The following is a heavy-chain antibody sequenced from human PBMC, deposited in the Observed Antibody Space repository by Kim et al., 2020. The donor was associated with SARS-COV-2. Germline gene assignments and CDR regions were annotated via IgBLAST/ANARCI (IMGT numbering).Heavy chain of an antibody. CDR2: IYTSGST. D-gene: IGHD3-16*01. CDR3: ARSLGAIFDY. J-gene: IGHJ4*02. V-gene: IGHV4-61*02. CDR1: GGSISSGSYY. Sequence: SETLSLTCTVSGGSISSGSYYWSWIRQPAGKGLEWIGRIYTSGSTNYNPSLKSRVTISVDTSKNQFSLKLSSVTAADTAVYYCARSLGAIFDYWGQGTLVTVSS.